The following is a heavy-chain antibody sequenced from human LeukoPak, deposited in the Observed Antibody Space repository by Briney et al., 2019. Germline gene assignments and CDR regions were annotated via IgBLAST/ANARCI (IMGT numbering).Heavy chain of an antibody. J-gene: IGHJ4*02. D-gene: IGHD3-22*01. CDR1: GFTFSSSE. Sequence: GGSLRLSCAASGFTFSSSEMNWVRQAPGKGLGWVSYISRSGSAIYYADSVKGRFTISRDNAKNSLHLQMNSLRAEDTAVYYCARRVIVVGLDYWGQGTLVTVSS. CDR3: ARRVIVVGLDY. V-gene: IGHV3-48*03. CDR2: ISRSGSAI.